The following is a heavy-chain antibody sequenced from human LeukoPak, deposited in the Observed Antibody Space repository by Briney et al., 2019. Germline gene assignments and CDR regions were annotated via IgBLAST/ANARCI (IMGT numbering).Heavy chain of an antibody. CDR1: GFVVSTNY. CDR3: ATEIGTTEYYFDH. Sequence: GGSLRLSCAASGFVVSTNYVSWVRQAPGKGLEWVSSISSSSSYIYYADSVKGRFTISRDNAKNSLYLQMNSLRAEDTAVYYCATEIGTTEYYFDHWGQGTLVTVSS. CDR2: ISSSSSYI. V-gene: IGHV3-21*01. J-gene: IGHJ4*02. D-gene: IGHD1-1*01.